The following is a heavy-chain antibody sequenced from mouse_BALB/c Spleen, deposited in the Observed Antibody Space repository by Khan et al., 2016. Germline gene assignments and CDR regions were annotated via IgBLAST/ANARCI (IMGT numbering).Heavy chain of an antibody. J-gene: IGHJ2*01. CDR3: AVYEFFDY. D-gene: IGHD1-1*01. CDR1: GYTFTNYA. Sequence: QIQLVQSGPELKKPGVTVKISCKASGYTFTNYAMNWVKQAPGKGLKWIGRINTYSGEPTYADDFKGRFAFSLENSASTAYLQINNFKTEDLATSFCAVYEFFDYWGQGTTLTVSS. V-gene: IGHV9-1*02. CDR2: INTYSGEP.